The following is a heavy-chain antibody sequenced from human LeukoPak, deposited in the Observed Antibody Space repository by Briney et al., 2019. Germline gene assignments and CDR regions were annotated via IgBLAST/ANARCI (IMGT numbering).Heavy chain of an antibody. CDR2: IWYDGSNK. V-gene: IGHV3-33*06. Sequence: GGSLRLSCAASGFTFSTYAMTWVRQAPGKGLEWVAVIWYDGSNKYYADSVKGRFTISRDNSKNTLYLQMNSLRAEDTAVYYCAKNPSSGWPYYSDYWGQGTLVTVSS. J-gene: IGHJ4*02. CDR3: AKNPSSGWPYYSDY. D-gene: IGHD6-19*01. CDR1: GFTFSTYA.